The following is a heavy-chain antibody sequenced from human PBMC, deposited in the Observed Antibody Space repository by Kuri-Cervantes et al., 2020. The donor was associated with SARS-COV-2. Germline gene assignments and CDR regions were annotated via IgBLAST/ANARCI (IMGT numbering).Heavy chain of an antibody. CDR2: ICSSSSCA. CDR1: GFTFSTYS. V-gene: IGHV3-21*01. D-gene: IGHD1-1*01. J-gene: IGHJ4*02. Sequence: GESLKISCAASGFTFSTYSMNWVRQAPGKGLEWVSPICSSSSCAYYADSVKGRFTISRDNTKNSLYLQMNSLRAEDTAIYYCARDGPDNTNPDYWGQGTLVTVSS. CDR3: ARDGPDNTNPDY.